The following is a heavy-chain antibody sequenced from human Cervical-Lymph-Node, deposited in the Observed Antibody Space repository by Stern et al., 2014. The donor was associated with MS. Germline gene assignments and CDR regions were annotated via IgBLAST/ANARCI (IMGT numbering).Heavy chain of an antibody. CDR3: AKGRIVVVPAAPYVV. D-gene: IGHD2-2*01. CDR1: GFTFSSYG. CDR2: ISYDGSNK. J-gene: IGHJ6*02. Sequence: QVQLVQSGGGVVQPGRSLRLSCAASGFTFSSYGMHWVRQAPGKGLEWGAVISYDGSNKYYADSVKGRFTISRDNSKNTLYLQMTSLRAEDTAVYYCAKGRIVVVPAAPYVVWGQGTTVTVSS. V-gene: IGHV3-30*18.